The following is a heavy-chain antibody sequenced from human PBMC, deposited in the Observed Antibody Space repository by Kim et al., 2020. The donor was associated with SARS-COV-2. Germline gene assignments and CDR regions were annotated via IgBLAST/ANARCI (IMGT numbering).Heavy chain of an antibody. J-gene: IGHJ4*02. D-gene: IGHD3-22*01. Sequence: DDAAHVKGRFTISRDDSKNTLYLQMNSLKTEDTAVYYCTTAGYYYDRADYVCQGTLVTVSS. CDR3: TTAGYYYDRADY. V-gene: IGHV3-15*01.